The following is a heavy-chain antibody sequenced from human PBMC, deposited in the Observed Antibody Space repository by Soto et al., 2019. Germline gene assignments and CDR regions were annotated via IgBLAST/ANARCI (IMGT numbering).Heavy chain of an antibody. CDR1: GYTFTGYY. Sequence: ASVKVSCKASGYTFTGYYMHWVRQAPGQGLEWMGWINPNSGGTNYAQKFQGRVTMTRDTSISRAYMELSRLRSDETAVYYCARDRPGSSVTMIVAALDGGMDVWGQGTTVTVSS. CDR3: ARDRPGSSVTMIVAALDGGMDV. V-gene: IGHV1-2*02. J-gene: IGHJ6*02. CDR2: INPNSGGT. D-gene: IGHD3-22*01.